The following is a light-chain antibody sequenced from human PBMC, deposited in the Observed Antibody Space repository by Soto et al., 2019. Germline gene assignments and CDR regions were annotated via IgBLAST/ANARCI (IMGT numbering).Light chain of an antibody. CDR1: SSNIGAGYD. V-gene: IGLV1-40*01. J-gene: IGLJ1*01. CDR3: QSYDSSLSGYV. CDR2: GNS. Sequence: SALTRPPSVSGSPGQMVTISCTGSSSNIGAGYDVHWYQQLPGTAPKLLIYGNSNRPSGVPDRFSGSKSGTSASLAITGLQAEDEADYYCQSYDSSLSGYVFGTGTKVTVL.